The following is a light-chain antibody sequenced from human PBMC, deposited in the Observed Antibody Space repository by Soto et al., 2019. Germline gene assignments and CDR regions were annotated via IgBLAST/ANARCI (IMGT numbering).Light chain of an antibody. J-gene: IGKJ4*01. V-gene: IGKV3-15*01. CDR1: QSVSSN. Sequence: EIVMTQSPATLSVSPGERATLSCRASQSVSSNLAWYQQKPGQAPRLLIYGASTRATGIPARFSGSGSGTEFTLTISSLQSEDFAVYYCQQRRYGLTFGGGTKVDIK. CDR2: GAS. CDR3: QQRRYGLT.